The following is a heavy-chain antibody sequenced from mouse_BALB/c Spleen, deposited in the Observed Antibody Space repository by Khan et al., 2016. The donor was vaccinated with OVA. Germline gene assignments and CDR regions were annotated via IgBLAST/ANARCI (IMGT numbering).Heavy chain of an antibody. D-gene: IGHD1-1*01. Sequence: EVQLQESGPGLVKPSQTVSLTCTVTGISITSGNYRWSWIRQFPGNKLEWIGNIYYSGTVNYHPSHTSCTIITRNTSKNQFILEMNSLTAEYTGTYYCARYYGSLYGYFDVWGEGTTVTVSS. CDR1: GISITSGNYR. J-gene: IGHJ1*01. CDR2: IYYSGTV. V-gene: IGHV3-5*02. CDR3: ARYYGSLYGYFDV.